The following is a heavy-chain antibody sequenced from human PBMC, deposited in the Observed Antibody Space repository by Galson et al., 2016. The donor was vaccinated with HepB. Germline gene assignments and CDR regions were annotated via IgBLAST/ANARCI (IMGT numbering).Heavy chain of an antibody. D-gene: IGHD3-3*01. V-gene: IGHV3-33*01. J-gene: IGHJ6*02. Sequence: SLRLSCAGSGFVFSSYGMHWVRQAPGMGLEWTATIWYDGSKKYYGDSVKGRFIISRDNSKNTLYLHMNSLRVEDTAVYFCARDWGFWSDNHYGMDIWGQGTTVIVSS. CDR2: IWYDGSKK. CDR3: ARDWGFWSDNHYGMDI. CDR1: GFVFSSYG.